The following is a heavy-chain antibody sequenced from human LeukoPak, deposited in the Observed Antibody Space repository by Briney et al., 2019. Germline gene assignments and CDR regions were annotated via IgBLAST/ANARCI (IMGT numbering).Heavy chain of an antibody. CDR3: AKDDRYSGYDIRGSGDY. V-gene: IGHV3-30*18. CDR1: GFTFSSYG. D-gene: IGHD5-12*01. J-gene: IGHJ4*02. CDR2: ISYDGSNK. Sequence: GGSMSLSCAASGFTFSSYGMHWVRQAPGKGLEWVAVISYDGSNKYYADSVKGRFTISRDNSKNTLYLQMNSLRAEDTAVYYCAKDDRYSGYDIRGSGDYWGQGTLVTVSS.